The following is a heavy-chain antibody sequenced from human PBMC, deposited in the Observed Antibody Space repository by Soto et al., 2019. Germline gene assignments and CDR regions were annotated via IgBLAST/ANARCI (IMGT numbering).Heavy chain of an antibody. V-gene: IGHV3-30*18. D-gene: IGHD4-17*01. Sequence: GGSLRLSCAASGFTFSSYGMHWVRQAPGKGLEWVAVISYDGSNKYYADSVKGRFTISRDNSKNTLYLQMNSLRAEDTAVYYCAKCYWMTTVTIEESSYYGMDVWGQGTTVTVSS. CDR2: ISYDGSNK. J-gene: IGHJ6*02. CDR1: GFTFSSYG. CDR3: AKCYWMTTVTIEESSYYGMDV.